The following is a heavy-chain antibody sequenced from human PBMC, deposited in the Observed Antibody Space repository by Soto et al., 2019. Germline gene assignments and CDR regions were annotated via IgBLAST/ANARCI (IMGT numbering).Heavy chain of an antibody. CDR2: IYYSGST. Sequence: SETLSLTYTVSGGLISSSSYYWGWIRQPPGKGLEWIGSIYYSGSTYYNPSLKSRVTISVDTSKNQFSLKLSSVTAADTAVYYCARLVYDSSGYRPGWGQGTLVTVS. CDR3: ARLVYDSSGYRPG. J-gene: IGHJ4*02. CDR1: GGLISSSSYY. D-gene: IGHD3-22*01. V-gene: IGHV4-39*01.